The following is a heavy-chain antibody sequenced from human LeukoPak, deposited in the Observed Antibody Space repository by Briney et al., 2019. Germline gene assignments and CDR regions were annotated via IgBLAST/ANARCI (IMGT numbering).Heavy chain of an antibody. D-gene: IGHD2-15*01. V-gene: IGHV3-21*01. CDR2: IXXXXXXI. J-gene: IGHJ4*02. CDR3: ARDSGFCSSRSCSLGY. CDR1: XFXLSIXX. Sequence: PGGSLRLSCAASXFXLSIXXXXXXXXXXXKXXEXXSSIXXXXXXIYYADSVXXXFXXXRXXXXXXLYHQMNSLRADDTAVYYCARDSGFCSSRSCSLGYWGQGTLVTVSS.